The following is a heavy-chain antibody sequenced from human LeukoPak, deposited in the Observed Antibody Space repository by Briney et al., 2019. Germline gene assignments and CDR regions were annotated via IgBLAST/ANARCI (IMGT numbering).Heavy chain of an antibody. CDR2: INQDGTEK. D-gene: IGHD3-10*01. J-gene: IGHJ4*02. Sequence: GGSLRLSCAASGFTFSSYWMSWVRQLPGKGLEWVANINQDGTEKYYVDSVKGRFTISRDNAKNSLDLQMNSLRVEDTGIYYCVKVAKYYYGSETYYFFEHWGQGTPVTASS. V-gene: IGHV3-7*01. CDR3: VKVAKYYYGSETYYFFEH. CDR1: GFTFSSYW.